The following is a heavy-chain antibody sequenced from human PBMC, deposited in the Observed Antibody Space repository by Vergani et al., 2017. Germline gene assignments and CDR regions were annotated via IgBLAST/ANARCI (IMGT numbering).Heavy chain of an antibody. CDR2: ISSSGSTI. V-gene: IGHV3-11*01. CDR3: ARDTYSNSQYHYGMDV. CDR1: GFTFSDYY. J-gene: IGHJ6*02. D-gene: IGHD2/OR15-2a*01. Sequence: VQLLESGGGLVQPGGSLRLSCAASGFTFSDYYMSWIRQAPGKGLEWVSYISSSGSTIYYADSVKGRFTISRDNAKNSLYLQMNSLRAEDTAVYYCARDTYSNSQYHYGMDVWGQGITVTVSS.